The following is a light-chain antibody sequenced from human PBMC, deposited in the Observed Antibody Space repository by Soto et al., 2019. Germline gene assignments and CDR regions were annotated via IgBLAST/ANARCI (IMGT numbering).Light chain of an antibody. Sequence: EIVLTQSPAPLSVSPGERATLSCRASQSVNSLLAWYQQKPGQAPRLLIYRTSTRAAGIPARFSGSGSGTECTLTISSLQSEDVAVYYCQQYNDWPITLGQGTRLEIK. J-gene: IGKJ5*01. CDR1: QSVNSL. CDR3: QQYNDWPIT. V-gene: IGKV3-15*01. CDR2: RTS.